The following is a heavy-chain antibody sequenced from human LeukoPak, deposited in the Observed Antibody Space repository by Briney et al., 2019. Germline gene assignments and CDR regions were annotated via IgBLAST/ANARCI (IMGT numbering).Heavy chain of an antibody. J-gene: IGHJ5*02. Sequence: ASVKVSCKASGYTFTSYGISWVRQAPGQGLEWMGWISASNGNTNYAQKLQGRVTMTTDTSTSTAYMELRSLISDDTAVDYCARDSDGSGSSTFIGCFDPWGQGTLVTVSS. CDR3: ARDSDGSGSSTFIGCFDP. D-gene: IGHD3-10*01. CDR2: ISASNGNT. V-gene: IGHV1-18*01. CDR1: GYTFTSYG.